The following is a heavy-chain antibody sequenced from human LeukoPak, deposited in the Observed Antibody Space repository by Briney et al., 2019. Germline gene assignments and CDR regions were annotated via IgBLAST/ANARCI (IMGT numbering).Heavy chain of an antibody. D-gene: IGHD1-1*01. CDR2: INPNSGGT. CDR1: GYTFTGYY. Sequence: ASVKVSCKASGYTFTGYYLHWVRQAPGQGLEWMGWINPNSGGTNYALKFQGRVTMTRDTSISTAYMELTRLRSDDTAVFYCAREGGTAGLDYWGQGTLGTVSS. CDR3: AREGGTAGLDY. J-gene: IGHJ4*02. V-gene: IGHV1-2*02.